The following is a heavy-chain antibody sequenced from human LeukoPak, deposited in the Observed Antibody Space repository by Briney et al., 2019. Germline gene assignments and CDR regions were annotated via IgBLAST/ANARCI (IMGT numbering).Heavy chain of an antibody. CDR2: ISYDGSNK. J-gene: IGHJ4*02. V-gene: IGHV3-30*04. CDR3: AGDVMTVDYGGNSRANYFDY. D-gene: IGHD4-23*01. CDR1: GFTFSSYA. Sequence: PGGSLRLSCAASGFTFSSYAMHWVRQAPGKGLEWVAVISYDGSNKYYADSVKGRFTISRDNSKNTLYLQMNSLRAEDTAVYYCAGDVMTVDYGGNSRANYFDYWGQGTLVTVSS.